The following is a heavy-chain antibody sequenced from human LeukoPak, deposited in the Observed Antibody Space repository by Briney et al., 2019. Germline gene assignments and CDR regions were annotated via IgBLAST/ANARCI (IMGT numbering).Heavy chain of an antibody. J-gene: IGHJ4*02. CDR2: ISSSSSYI. CDR1: GFTFSSYS. D-gene: IGHD5-18*01. V-gene: IGHV3-21*01. Sequence: GGSLRLSCVASGFTFSSYSTNWVRQAPGKGLEWVSSISSSSSYIYYADSVKGRFTISRDNAKNSLYLQMNSLRAEDTAVYYCARGGSRLAMVGVDYWGQGTLVTVSS. CDR3: ARGGSRLAMVGVDY.